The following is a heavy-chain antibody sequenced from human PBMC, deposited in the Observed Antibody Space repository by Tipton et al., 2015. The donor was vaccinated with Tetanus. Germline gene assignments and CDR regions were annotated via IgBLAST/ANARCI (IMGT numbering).Heavy chain of an antibody. V-gene: IGHV3-7*03. Sequence: SLRLSCTASGFTFSSYWMSWVRQAPGKGLEWVASVKQDGSEKLYVDSVKGRFTISRDNAKNSLYLQMGSLRAEDTAVYYCARDVAGIPAWPVAFDVWGLGTMVTVSS. J-gene: IGHJ3*01. CDR3: ARDVAGIPAWPVAFDV. CDR1: GFTFSSYW. CDR2: VKQDGSEK. D-gene: IGHD6-13*01.